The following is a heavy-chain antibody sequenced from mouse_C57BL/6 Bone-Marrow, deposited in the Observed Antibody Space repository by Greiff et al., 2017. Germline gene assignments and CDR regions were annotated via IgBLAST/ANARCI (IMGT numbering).Heavy chain of an antibody. D-gene: IGHD1-1*01. V-gene: IGHV1-26*01. CDR2: INPNNGGT. CDR1: GYTFTDYY. CDR3: ARWSHYYGSSLDY. Sequence: EVQLQQSGPELVKPGASVKISCKASGYTFTDYYMNWVKQSPGKSLEWIGDINPNNGGTSYNQKFKGKATLTVDKSSSTAYMELRSLTSEDSAVYYCARWSHYYGSSLDYWGQGTTLTVSS. J-gene: IGHJ2*01.